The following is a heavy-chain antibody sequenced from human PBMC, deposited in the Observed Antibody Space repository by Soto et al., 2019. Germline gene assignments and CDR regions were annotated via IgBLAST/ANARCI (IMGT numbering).Heavy chain of an antibody. Sequence: EVQLLESGGGLVQPGRSLRLSCAASGFTFSHYAMSWVRQAPGQGLDWVSAISGSGGTTYYADSVKGRFTISRDNSKNTLFLQMNSLRAEDAAVYYCAKFFVETGSNSGWPWSFHYGGQGTLVTVSS. V-gene: IGHV3-23*01. D-gene: IGHD6-25*01. J-gene: IGHJ4*02. CDR3: AKFFVETGSNSGWPWSFHY. CDR1: GFTFSHYA. CDR2: ISGSGGTT.